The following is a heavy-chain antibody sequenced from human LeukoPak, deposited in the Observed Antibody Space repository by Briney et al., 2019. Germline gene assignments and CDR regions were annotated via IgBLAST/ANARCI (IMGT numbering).Heavy chain of an antibody. J-gene: IGHJ4*02. Sequence: ASVEVSCKASGYIFTDYYMHWVRQAPGQELGWMGRINPNSGGTNYAQKFQGRVTMTRDTSISTAYMELSRLRSDDTAVYYCARDIGTITMVRGGEYYFDYWGQGTLVTVSS. V-gene: IGHV1/OR15-1*04. CDR1: GYIFTDYY. D-gene: IGHD3-10*01. CDR3: ARDIGTITMVRGGEYYFDY. CDR2: INPNSGGT.